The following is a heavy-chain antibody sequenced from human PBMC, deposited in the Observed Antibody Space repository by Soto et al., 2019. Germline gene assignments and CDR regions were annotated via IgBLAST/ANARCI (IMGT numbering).Heavy chain of an antibody. CDR2: ISTYNGNT. Sequence: QVQLVQSGAEVKKPGASVKVSCKASGYTFITYGVSWVRQAPGQGLEWLGWISTYNGNTRYAERLQGRVTMTTDTTTNTAYMALRNLRSDDTAVYYCARGPTDYYDNSANYFLDYWGQGTLVTVSS. D-gene: IGHD3-22*01. J-gene: IGHJ4*02. CDR1: GYTFITYG. V-gene: IGHV1-18*01. CDR3: ARGPTDYYDNSANYFLDY.